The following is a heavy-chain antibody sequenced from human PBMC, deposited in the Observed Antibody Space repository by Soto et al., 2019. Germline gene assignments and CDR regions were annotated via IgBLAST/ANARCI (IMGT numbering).Heavy chain of an antibody. V-gene: IGHV4-59*01. D-gene: IGHD3-10*01. CDR2: IHYSGST. Sequence: PSETLSLTCTVSGGSISGSYWSWIRQTPGKVLGWVGYIHYSGSTNYNPSLKSRVTISVDTSKNQFSLKLSSVTAADTAVYYCARTYYYGSGSLYYFDYWGQGTLVTVSS. CDR1: GGSISGSY. CDR3: ARTYYYGSGSLYYFDY. J-gene: IGHJ4*02.